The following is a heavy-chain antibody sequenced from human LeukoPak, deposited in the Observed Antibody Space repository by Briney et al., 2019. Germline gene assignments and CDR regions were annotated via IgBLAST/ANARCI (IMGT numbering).Heavy chain of an antibody. D-gene: IGHD1/OR15-1a*01. Sequence: PSETLSLTCTVSGGSINTYYWSWLRQPAGKGLEWIGRIFSSGSTNYNPSLKSRVTMSVDRSRNQFSLKLTSVTAADTAVYYCARQKWEQQGRDYYFNGLDVWGPGTTVIVSS. CDR3: ARQKWEQQGRDYYFNGLDV. V-gene: IGHV4-4*07. CDR1: GGSINTYY. CDR2: IFSSGST. J-gene: IGHJ6*02.